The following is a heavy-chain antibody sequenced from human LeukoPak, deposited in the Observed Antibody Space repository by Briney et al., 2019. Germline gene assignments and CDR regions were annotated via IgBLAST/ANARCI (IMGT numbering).Heavy chain of an antibody. CDR1: GDSISNHY. V-gene: IGHV4-59*11. J-gene: IGHJ4*02. D-gene: IGHD6-13*01. CDR2: IYYSGST. CDR3: ARGYSSSWYDY. Sequence: SETLSLTCTVSGDSISNHYWSWIRQPPGKGLEWIGYIYYSGSTNYNPSLKSRVTISVDTSKNQFSLKLSSVTAADTAVCYCARGYSSSWYDYWGQGTLVTVSS.